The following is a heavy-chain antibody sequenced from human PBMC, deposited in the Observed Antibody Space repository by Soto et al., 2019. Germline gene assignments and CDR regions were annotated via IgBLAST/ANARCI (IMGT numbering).Heavy chain of an antibody. V-gene: IGHV3-33*01. CDR1: GFTFSSYG. CDR2: IWYDGSNK. Sequence: SLRLSCAASGFTFSSYGMHWVLQAPVKGLEWVAVIWYDGSNKYYADSVKGRFTISRDNSKNTLYLQMNSLRAEDTAVYYCAREVVDTAMVTGNWFDPWGQGTLVTVSS. D-gene: IGHD5-18*01. J-gene: IGHJ5*02. CDR3: AREVVDTAMVTGNWFDP.